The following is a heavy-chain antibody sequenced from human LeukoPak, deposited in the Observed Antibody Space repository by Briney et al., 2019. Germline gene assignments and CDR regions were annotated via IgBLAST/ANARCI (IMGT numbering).Heavy chain of an antibody. D-gene: IGHD3-9*01. CDR1: GYTFTSYG. CDR2: SSAYNGNT. Sequence: GASVKVSCKASGYTFTSYGISWGRQAPGQGLEWMGWSSAYNGNTNYAQKLQGRVTMTTDTSTSTAYMELRSLRSDDTAVYYCARDSYDILTGYDYYGMDVWGQGTMVTVSS. J-gene: IGHJ6*02. V-gene: IGHV1-18*01. CDR3: ARDSYDILTGYDYYGMDV.